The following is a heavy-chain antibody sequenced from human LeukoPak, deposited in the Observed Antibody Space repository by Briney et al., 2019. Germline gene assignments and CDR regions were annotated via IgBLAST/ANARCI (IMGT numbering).Heavy chain of an antibody. CDR1: GGSISSSSYY. V-gene: IGHV4-39*01. Sequence: SETLSLTCTVSGGSISSSSYYWGWIRHPRGEGLECIGSLYNCGSAYYNTYLKSRVTISVDTSKNQFSLQLSSVTAADTAVYYCARVYCSGGSCYYFDFWGQGTLVTVSS. J-gene: IGHJ4*02. CDR3: ARVYCSGGSCYYFDF. D-gene: IGHD2-15*01. CDR2: LYNCGSA.